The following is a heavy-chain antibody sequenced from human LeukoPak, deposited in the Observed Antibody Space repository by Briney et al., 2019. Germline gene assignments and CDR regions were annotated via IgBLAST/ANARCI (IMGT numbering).Heavy chain of an antibody. CDR3: ARDGNFDN. CDR2: INPNSGDT. Sequence: ASVKVSCKASVYTFTVYYMHWVRQAPGQGLEWMGWINPNSGDTNFAQKFQGRVTMTRDTSISAIYMELSRLRSDDTAVYYCARDGNFDNWGQGTLVTVSS. D-gene: IGHD1-26*01. V-gene: IGHV1-2*02. CDR1: VYTFTVYY. J-gene: IGHJ4*02.